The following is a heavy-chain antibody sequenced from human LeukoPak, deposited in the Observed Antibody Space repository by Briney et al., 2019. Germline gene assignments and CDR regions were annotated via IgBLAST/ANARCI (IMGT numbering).Heavy chain of an antibody. J-gene: IGHJ5*02. CDR2: IIPILGIA. V-gene: IGHV1-69*10. D-gene: IGHD4-17*01. CDR3: ARWRSRYGDYAA. Sequence: ASVKVSCKASGGTFSIYAISWVRQAPGQGLEWMGRIIPILGIANYAQKVQVRVTITADKSTSTAYMELSSLRSEDTAVYYCARWRSRYGDYAAWGQGTLVTVSS. CDR1: GGTFSIYA.